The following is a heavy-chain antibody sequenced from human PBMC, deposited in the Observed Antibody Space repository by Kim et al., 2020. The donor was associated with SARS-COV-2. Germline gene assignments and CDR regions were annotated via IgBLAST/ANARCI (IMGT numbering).Heavy chain of an antibody. CDR3: ARVDMITFGGVIVILGAFDI. V-gene: IGHV4-61*01. J-gene: IGHJ3*02. CDR2: IYYSGST. D-gene: IGHD3-16*02. Sequence: SETLSLTCTVSGGSVSSGSYYWSWIRQPPGKGLEWIGYIYYSGSTNYNPSLKSRVTISVDTSKNQFSLKLSSVTAADTAVYYCARVDMITFGGVIVILGAFDIWGPGTMVTVSS. CDR1: GGSVSSGSYY.